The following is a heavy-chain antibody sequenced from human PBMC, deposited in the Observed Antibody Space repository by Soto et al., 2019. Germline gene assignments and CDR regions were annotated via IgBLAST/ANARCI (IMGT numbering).Heavy chain of an antibody. Sequence: PSETLSLTCAVSGGSISSGGYSWSWIRQPPGKGLEWIGYIYHSGSTYYNPSLKSRVTISVDRSKNQFSLKLSSVTAADTAVYYCARDDPWFDPWGQGTLVTVSS. V-gene: IGHV4-30-2*01. J-gene: IGHJ5*02. CDR1: GGSISSGGYS. CDR3: ARDDPWFDP. CDR2: IYHSGST.